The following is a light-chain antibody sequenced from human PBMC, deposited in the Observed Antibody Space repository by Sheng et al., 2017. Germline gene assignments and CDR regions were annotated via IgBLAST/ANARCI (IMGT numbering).Light chain of an antibody. CDR1: QSINRY. J-gene: IGKJ2*01. V-gene: IGKV3-11*01. Sequence: EIVMTQSPGTLSVSPGERVTLSCRASQSINRYLAWYQQKPGQPPRLLLFDASNRATGIPARFSGSGSGTDFTLTISSLEPEDFAVYYCQHRMNWPPGYTFGQGTKLEIK. CDR2: DAS. CDR3: QHRMNWPPGYT.